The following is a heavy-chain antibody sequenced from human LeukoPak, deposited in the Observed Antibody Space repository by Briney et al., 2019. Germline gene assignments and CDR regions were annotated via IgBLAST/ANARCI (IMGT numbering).Heavy chain of an antibody. D-gene: IGHD6-19*01. CDR2: INAGNGNT. J-gene: IGHJ3*02. CDR3: ARVHSSGWWPSADYDAFDI. Sequence: ASVKVSCKASGYTFTSYAMHWVRQAPGQRLEWMGWINAGNGNTNYAQKLQGRVTMTTDTSTSTAYMELRSLRSDDTAVYYCARVHSSGWWPSADYDAFDIWGQGTMVTVSS. CDR1: GYTFTSYA. V-gene: IGHV1-3*01.